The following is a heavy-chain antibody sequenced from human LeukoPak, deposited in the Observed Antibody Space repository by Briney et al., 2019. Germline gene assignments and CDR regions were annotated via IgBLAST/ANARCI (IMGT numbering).Heavy chain of an antibody. Sequence: GGSLRLSCAASGFTFSSHSMKWLRQARGKGLEWVSSISSSSCYIYYAHSVKGRFTISRDNAKNSLYLQMNSLRAEDTAVYYCARWGGYGDYASSYWGQGTLVTVSS. J-gene: IGHJ4*02. D-gene: IGHD4-17*01. CDR3: ARWGGYGDYASSY. CDR2: ISSSSCYI. CDR1: GFTFSSHS. V-gene: IGHV3-21*01.